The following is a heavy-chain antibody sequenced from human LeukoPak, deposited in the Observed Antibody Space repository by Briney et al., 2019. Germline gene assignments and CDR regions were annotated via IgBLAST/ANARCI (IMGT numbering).Heavy chain of an antibody. CDR2: IYHSGST. D-gene: IGHD6-13*01. CDR1: GGSISSSNW. Sequence: SETLSLTCAVSGGSISSSNWWSWVRQPPGKGLEWIGEIYHSGSTNYNPSLKSRVTISVDKSKNQFSLKLSSVTAADTAVYYCARDAINSSSWYWFDPWGQGTLVTVSS. J-gene: IGHJ5*02. V-gene: IGHV4-4*02. CDR3: ARDAINSSSWYWFDP.